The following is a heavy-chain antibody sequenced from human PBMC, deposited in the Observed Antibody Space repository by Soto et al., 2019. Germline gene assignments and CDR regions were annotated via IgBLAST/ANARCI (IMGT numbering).Heavy chain of an antibody. D-gene: IGHD6-13*01. V-gene: IGHV1-69*08. Sequence: QVQLVQSGAEVKKPGSSVKVSCKASGGTFSSYTISWVRQAPGQGLEWMGRIIPILGIANYAQKFQGRVTITADKSTSTAYMELSSLRSEDTAVYYCAREAGIAAAGTVYYYYYGMDVWGQGTTVTVSS. CDR1: GGTFSSYT. J-gene: IGHJ6*02. CDR3: AREAGIAAAGTVYYYYYGMDV. CDR2: IIPILGIA.